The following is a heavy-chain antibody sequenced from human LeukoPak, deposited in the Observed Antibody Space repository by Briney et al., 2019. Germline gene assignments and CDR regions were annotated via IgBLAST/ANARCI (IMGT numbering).Heavy chain of an antibody. CDR3: ARDNTIFVPSHYWFDP. CDR2: IYTSGST. CDR1: GGSISSYY. J-gene: IGHJ5*02. D-gene: IGHD3-3*01. Sequence: SETLSLTCTVSGGSISSYYWSWIRQPAGKGLECIGRIYTSGSTNYNPSLKSRVTMSVDTSKNQFSLKLSSVTAADTAVYYCARDNTIFVPSHYWFDPWGQGTLVTVSS. V-gene: IGHV4-4*07.